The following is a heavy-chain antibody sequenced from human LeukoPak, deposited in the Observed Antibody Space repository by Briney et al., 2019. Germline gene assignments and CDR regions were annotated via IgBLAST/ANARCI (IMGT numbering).Heavy chain of an antibody. V-gene: IGHV1-8*03. J-gene: IGHJ6*03. CDR1: GGTFSSYA. CDR3: ARADGSSSIDYYHLDV. D-gene: IGHD6-6*01. Sequence: ASVKVSCKASGGTFSSYAISWVRQAPGQGLEWMGWMNPNSGNTGYAQKFQGRVTITRNTSINTAYMELSSLRSEDTAIYYCARADGSSSIDYYHLDVWGKGTTVTISS. CDR2: MNPNSGNT.